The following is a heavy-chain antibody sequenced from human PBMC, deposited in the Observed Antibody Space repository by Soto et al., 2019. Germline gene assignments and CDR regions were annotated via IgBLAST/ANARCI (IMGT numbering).Heavy chain of an antibody. D-gene: IGHD4-17*01. CDR3: AKWTSYGDYREYYYYYYGTDV. CDR1: GFTFSSYA. J-gene: IGHJ6*02. V-gene: IGHV3-23*01. CDR2: ISGSGGST. Sequence: GGSLRLSCAASGFTFSSYAMSWVRPAPGKGLEWVSAISGSGGSTYYADSVKGRFTVSRDNSKNTLYLQMNSLRAEDTAVYYCAKWTSYGDYREYYYYYYGTDVWGQGTTVTVSS.